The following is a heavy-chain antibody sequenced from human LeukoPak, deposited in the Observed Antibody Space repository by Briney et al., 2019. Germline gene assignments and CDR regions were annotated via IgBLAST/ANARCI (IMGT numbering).Heavy chain of an antibody. CDR1: GFTFSSYS. CDR3: ARDLRYSPGVSLDY. Sequence: PGGSLRLSCAASGFTFSSYSMSWVRQAPGKGLEWVSYISSSSSTIYYVDSVKGRFTISRDNAKNSLYLQMNSLRGEDTAVYYCARDLRYSPGVSLDYWGQGTLVTVSS. V-gene: IGHV3-48*01. J-gene: IGHJ4*02. CDR2: ISSSSSTI. D-gene: IGHD5-18*01.